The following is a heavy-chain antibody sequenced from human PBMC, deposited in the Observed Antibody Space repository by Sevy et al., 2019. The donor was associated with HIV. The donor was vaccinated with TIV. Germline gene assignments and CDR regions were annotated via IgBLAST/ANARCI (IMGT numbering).Heavy chain of an antibody. D-gene: IGHD4-4*01. Sequence: GGFLRLSCAASGFTFSSYAMSWVRQAPGKGLEWVSAISGRGGSTYYADSVKGRFTISRDNSKNTLYLQMNSLRAEDTAVYYCAKAVSHYSNYFLIDYWGQGTLVTVSS. CDR1: GFTFSSYA. CDR3: AKAVSHYSNYFLIDY. CDR2: ISGRGGST. V-gene: IGHV3-23*01. J-gene: IGHJ4*02.